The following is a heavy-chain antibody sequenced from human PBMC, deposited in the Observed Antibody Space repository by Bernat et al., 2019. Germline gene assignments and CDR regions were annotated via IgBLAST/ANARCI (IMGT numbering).Heavy chain of an antibody. CDR1: DFTFSKTW. V-gene: IGHV3-15*07. Sequence: EVQLVESGGGLVKPGGSLRLSCAVSDFTFSKTWMHWVRQAPGKGLEWVGRIKSKSDGETTDYAAPVKGRFTISRDDSKNTLDLQMNSLKTEDTAVYYCTTQSTTLDYWGQGTLVTVSP. D-gene: IGHD1-1*01. J-gene: IGHJ4*02. CDR3: TTQSTTLDY. CDR2: IKSKSDGETT.